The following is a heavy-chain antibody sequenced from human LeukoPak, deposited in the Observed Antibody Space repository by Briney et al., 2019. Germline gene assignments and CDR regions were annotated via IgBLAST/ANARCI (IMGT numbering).Heavy chain of an antibody. D-gene: IGHD3-22*01. J-gene: IGHJ4*02. Sequence: SETLSLTCTVSGGSISSYYWSWIRQPPGKGLEWIGYIYYSGSTNYNPSLKSRVTISVDTSKNQFSLKLSSVTAADTAVYYCAITHYYDSSGYYSTRDYWGQGTLVTVSS. V-gene: IGHV4-59*08. CDR2: IYYSGST. CDR1: GGSISSYY. CDR3: AITHYYDSSGYYSTRDY.